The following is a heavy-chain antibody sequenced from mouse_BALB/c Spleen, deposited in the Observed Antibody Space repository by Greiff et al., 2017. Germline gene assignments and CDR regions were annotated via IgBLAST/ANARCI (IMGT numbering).Heavy chain of an antibody. Sequence: EVQGVESGGGLVQPGGSMKLSCVASGFTFSNYWMNWVRQSPEKGLEWVAEIRLKSNNYATHYAESVKGRFTISRDDSKSSVYLQMNNLRAEDTGIYYCTPYYYGSSYDYYAMDYWGQGTSVTVSS. J-gene: IGHJ4*01. V-gene: IGHV6-6*02. D-gene: IGHD1-1*01. CDR1: GFTFSNYW. CDR2: IRLKSNNYAT. CDR3: TPYYYGSSYDYYAMDY.